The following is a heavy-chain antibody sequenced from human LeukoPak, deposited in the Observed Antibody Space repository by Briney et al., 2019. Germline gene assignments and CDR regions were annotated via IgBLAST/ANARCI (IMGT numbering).Heavy chain of an antibody. J-gene: IGHJ3*02. CDR3: ARGDDSSGYYYLYAFDM. CDR2: INPNSGGT. V-gene: IGHV1-2*02. Sequence: ASVKVSCKASGYTFTGYYMHWVRQAPGQGLEWMGWINPNSGGTNYAQKFQGRLTMTRDTSTSTVYMELSSLRSEDTAVYYCARGDDSSGYYYLYAFDMWGQGTMVTVSS. D-gene: IGHD3-22*01. CDR1: GYTFTGYY.